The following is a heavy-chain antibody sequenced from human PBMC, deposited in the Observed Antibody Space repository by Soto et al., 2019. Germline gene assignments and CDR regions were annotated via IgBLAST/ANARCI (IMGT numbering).Heavy chain of an antibody. D-gene: IGHD6-13*01. V-gene: IGHV3-9*01. Sequence: EVQLVESWGGLVQPGRSLRLSCAASGFTFDDYAMHWVRQAPGKGLEWVSGISWNSGSIGYADSVKGRFTISRDNAKNSLYLQMNSLRAEDTALYYCAKDTAWYSSSWQYFQHWGQGTLVTVSS. CDR1: GFTFDDYA. J-gene: IGHJ1*01. CDR2: ISWNSGSI. CDR3: AKDTAWYSSSWQYFQH.